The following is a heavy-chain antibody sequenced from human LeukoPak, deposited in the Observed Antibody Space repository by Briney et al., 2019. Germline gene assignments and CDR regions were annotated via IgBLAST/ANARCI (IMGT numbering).Heavy chain of an antibody. V-gene: IGHV3-7*04. CDR3: ARGTTSSPNWFDP. CDR2: IKVDGSER. J-gene: IGHJ5*02. CDR1: GFTFSSHW. Sequence: PGGSLRLSCAASGFTFSSHWMSWVRQAPGKGPEWVANIKVDGSERYYLDSVKGRFVISRDNAENSLYLQMNSLRAADTAIYYCARGTTSSPNWFDPWGQGTLVTVSS. D-gene: IGHD6-13*01.